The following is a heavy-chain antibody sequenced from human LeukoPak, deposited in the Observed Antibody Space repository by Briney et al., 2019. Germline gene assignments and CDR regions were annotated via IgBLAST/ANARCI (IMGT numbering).Heavy chain of an antibody. CDR1: GYTFTGYY. CDR3: ARVERYDYVWGSYRPRRDFDY. CDR2: INPNSGGT. D-gene: IGHD3-16*02. J-gene: IGHJ4*02. V-gene: IGHV1-2*02. Sequence: ASVKVSCKASGYTFTGYYMHWVRQAPGQGLEWMGWINPNSGGTNYAQKFQGRVTMTRDTSISTAYMELSRLRSDDTAVYYRARVERYDYVWGSYRPRRDFDYWGQGTLVTVSS.